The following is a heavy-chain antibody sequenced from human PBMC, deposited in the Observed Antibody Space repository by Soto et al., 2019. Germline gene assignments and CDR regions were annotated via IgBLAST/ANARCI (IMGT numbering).Heavy chain of an antibody. CDR1: GFTFSSYA. CDR2: ISGSGGST. CDR3: ARDGAIYYDFWSGESYYYYGMDV. D-gene: IGHD3-3*01. J-gene: IGHJ6*04. Sequence: GVSLRLSCSASGFTFSSYAMSWVRQAPGKGLEWVSAISGSGGSTYYADSVKGRFTISRDNSKNTLYLQMNSLRAEDTAVYYCARDGAIYYDFWSGESYYYYGMDVWGKGTTVTVSS. V-gene: IGHV3-23*01.